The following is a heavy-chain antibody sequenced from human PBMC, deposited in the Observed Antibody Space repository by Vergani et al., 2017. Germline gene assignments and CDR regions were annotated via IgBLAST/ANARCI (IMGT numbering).Heavy chain of an antibody. CDR1: GFTFSSYS. CDR3: ARDRDYGSSYGMDV. CDR2: ISSSSSTI. V-gene: IGHV3-48*01. D-gene: IGHD3-10*01. J-gene: IGHJ6*02. Sequence: EVQLVESGGGLVQPGGSLRLSCAASGFTFSSYSMNWVRQAPGKGLEWVSYISSSSSTIYYADSVKGRFTISRDNAKNSLYLQMNSLRAEDTAVYYCARDRDYGSSYGMDVWDQGTTVTVSS.